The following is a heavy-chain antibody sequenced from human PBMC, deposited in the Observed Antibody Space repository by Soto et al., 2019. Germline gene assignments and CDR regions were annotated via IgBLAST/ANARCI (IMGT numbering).Heavy chain of an antibody. D-gene: IGHD6-13*01. Sequence: ASVKVSCKASGYTFTSYYMHWVRQAPGQGLEWMGIINPSGGSTSYAQKFQGRVTMTRDTSTSTVYMELSSLRSEDAAVYYCARDGYSSSWFWGGGYYYYGMDVWGQGTTVTVSS. CDR2: INPSGGST. CDR3: ARDGYSSSWFWGGGYYYYGMDV. V-gene: IGHV1-46*01. CDR1: GYTFTSYY. J-gene: IGHJ6*02.